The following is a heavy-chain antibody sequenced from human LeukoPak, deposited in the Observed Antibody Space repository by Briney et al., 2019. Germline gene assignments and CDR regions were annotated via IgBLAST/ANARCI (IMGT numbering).Heavy chain of an antibody. D-gene: IGHD3-22*01. CDR3: ARDYYGSEMAFDI. CDR1: GYTFTGYY. V-gene: IGHV1-2*02. J-gene: IGHJ3*02. Sequence: ASVKVSCKVSGYTFTGYYMHWVRQAPGQGLEWMGWINPNSGGTNYAQKFQGRVTMTRDTSISTAYMELSRLRSDDTAVYYCARDYYGSEMAFDIWGQGTMVTVSS. CDR2: INPNSGGT.